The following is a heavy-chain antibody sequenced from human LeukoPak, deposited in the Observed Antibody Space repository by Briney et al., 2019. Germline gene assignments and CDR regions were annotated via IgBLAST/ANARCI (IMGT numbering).Heavy chain of an antibody. CDR1: GYSFTTYW. CDR2: IYPGDSDT. CDR3: ARQPGIDFDY. D-gene: IGHD2-21*01. V-gene: IGHV5-51*01. J-gene: IGHJ4*02. Sequence: GESLQISCKGAGYSFTTYWIGWGRQMPGKGLEWMGIIYPGDSDTRYSPSFQGQVTISADKSISTAYLQWSSLKASDTAMYYCARQPGIDFDYWGQGTLVTVSS.